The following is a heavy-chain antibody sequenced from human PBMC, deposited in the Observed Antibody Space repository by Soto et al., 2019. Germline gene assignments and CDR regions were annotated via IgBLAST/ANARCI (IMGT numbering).Heavy chain of an antibody. CDR2: IIPIFNTA. CDR1: GGTFSNYA. V-gene: IGHV1-69*06. Sequence: SVKVSCKASGGTFSNYAISWVRQAPGQGLEWMGGIIPIFNTANYAQKFQGRVTITADKSTSTAYMELSSLRSEDTAVYYCARDGCSSTSCSYYYYYYGMDVWGQGTTVTVSS. D-gene: IGHD2-2*01. J-gene: IGHJ6*02. CDR3: ARDGCSSTSCSYYYYYYGMDV.